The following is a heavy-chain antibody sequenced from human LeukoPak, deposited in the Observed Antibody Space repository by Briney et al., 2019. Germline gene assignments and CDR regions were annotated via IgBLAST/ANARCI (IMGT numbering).Heavy chain of an antibody. V-gene: IGHV3-23*01. CDR3: AKNYGSGSSVKYYYYMDV. CDR1: GFSFSSYG. CDR2: ITGSTYST. D-gene: IGHD3-10*01. J-gene: IGHJ6*03. Sequence: TGGSLRLSCAASGFSFSSYGLSWVRQAPGKGLEWVSAITGSTYSTYYADSVKGRFTISRDNSKNTLNLQMNSLRAEDSAVYYCAKNYGSGSSVKYYYYMDVWGKGTTVTVSS.